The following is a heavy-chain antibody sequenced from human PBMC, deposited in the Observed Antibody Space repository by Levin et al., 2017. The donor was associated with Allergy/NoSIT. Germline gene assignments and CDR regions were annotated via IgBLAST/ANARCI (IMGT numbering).Heavy chain of an antibody. D-gene: IGHD2-21*02. CDR2: IRYDGRNE. CDR3: ARVGCSGGDCPNRLEH. CDR1: GFTFSSYG. Sequence: GGSLRLSCAASGFTFSSYGMHWVRQAPGKGLEWVAVIRYDGRNEYYADSVKGRFTISRDNSKNTLYLQMNSLRAEDTAVYYCARVGCSGGDCPNRLEHWGQGTLVTVSS. J-gene: IGHJ1*01. V-gene: IGHV3-33*01.